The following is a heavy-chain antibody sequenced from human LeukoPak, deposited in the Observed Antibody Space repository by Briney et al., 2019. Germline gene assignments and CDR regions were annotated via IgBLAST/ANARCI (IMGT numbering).Heavy chain of an antibody. CDR1: GGTFSSYA. D-gene: IGHD3-22*01. CDR2: IIPIFGTA. V-gene: IGHV1-69*01. J-gene: IGHJ4*02. Sequence: SVKVSCKASGGTFSSYAISWVRQAPGQGLEWMGGIIPIFGTANYAQKFRGRVTMTADESTSTAYMELSSLRSEDTAVCYCATGTPHYYDSSGYFLSGFDYWGQGTLVTVSS. CDR3: ATGTPHYYDSSGYFLSGFDY.